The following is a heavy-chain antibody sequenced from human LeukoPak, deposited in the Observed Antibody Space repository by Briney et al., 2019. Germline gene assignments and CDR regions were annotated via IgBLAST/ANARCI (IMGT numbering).Heavy chain of an antibody. CDR2: MSSSGHRA. CDR1: GFTFSSYS. Sequence: GGSLRLSCAASGFTFSSYSINWVRQAPGKGLGWVASMSSSGHRAYYADSVKGRFTISRDNAKNSLYLQMNSLRAEDTAVYYCARSWELLRDAFDIWGQGTMVTVSS. D-gene: IGHD1-26*01. V-gene: IGHV3-21*01. CDR3: ARSWELLRDAFDI. J-gene: IGHJ3*02.